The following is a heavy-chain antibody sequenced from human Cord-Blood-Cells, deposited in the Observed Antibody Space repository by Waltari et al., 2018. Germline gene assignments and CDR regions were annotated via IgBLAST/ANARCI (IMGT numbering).Heavy chain of an antibody. CDR3: ARGTDWADY. Sequence: SGYYWSWIRQPPGKGLEWIGEINHSGSTNYNPSLKSRVTISVDTSKNQFSLKLSSVTAADTAVYYCARGTDWADYWGQGTLVTVSS. J-gene: IGHJ4*02. CDR2: INHSGST. CDR1: SGYY. V-gene: IGHV4-34*01. D-gene: IGHD3-9*01.